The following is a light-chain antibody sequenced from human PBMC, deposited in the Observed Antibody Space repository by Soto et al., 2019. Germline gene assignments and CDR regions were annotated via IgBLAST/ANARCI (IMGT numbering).Light chain of an antibody. CDR3: SSYTSSSTPCV. V-gene: IGLV2-14*01. J-gene: IGLJ1*01. CDR2: DVS. Sequence: QSALTQPASVSGSPRQSITISCTGTSSDVGGYNYVSWYQQHPGKAPKLMIYDVSNRPSGVSNRFSGSKSGNTASLTISGLQAEDEADYYCSSYTSSSTPCVFGTGTKLTVL. CDR1: SSDVGGYNY.